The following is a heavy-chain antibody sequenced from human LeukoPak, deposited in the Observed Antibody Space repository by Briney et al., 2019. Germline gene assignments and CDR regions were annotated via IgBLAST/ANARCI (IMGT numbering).Heavy chain of an antibody. Sequence: SETLSLTCTVSGGSISNSYWSWIRQPAGKGLEWIGSIYSSGSTYYNASLQSRVTISIETSKNQISLRLNSVTAADTAMYYCAKSGGYGLIDYWGQGTLVTVS. CDR1: GGSISNSY. D-gene: IGHD1-26*01. J-gene: IGHJ4*02. V-gene: IGHV4-59*05. CDR2: IYSSGST. CDR3: AKSGGYGLIDY.